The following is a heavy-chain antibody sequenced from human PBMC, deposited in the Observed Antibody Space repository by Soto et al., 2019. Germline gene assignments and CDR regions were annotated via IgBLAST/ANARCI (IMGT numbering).Heavy chain of an antibody. CDR3: ARGKEEEGRWLQFHYYGMDV. J-gene: IGHJ6*02. CDR2: INPNSGGT. CDR1: GYTFTGYY. D-gene: IGHD5-12*01. Sequence: QVQLVQSGAEVKKPGASVKVSCKASGYTFTGYYMHWVRQAPGQGLEWMGWINPNSGGTNYAQKFQGWVTMTRDTSISTAYMELSRLRSDDTAVYYCARGKEEEGRWLQFHYYGMDVWGQGTTVTVSS. V-gene: IGHV1-2*04.